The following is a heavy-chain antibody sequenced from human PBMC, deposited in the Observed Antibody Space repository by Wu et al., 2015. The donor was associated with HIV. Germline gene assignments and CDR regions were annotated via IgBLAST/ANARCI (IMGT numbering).Heavy chain of an antibody. CDR2: IIPIYGTG. V-gene: IGHV1-69*13. CDR1: GYNFNDYG. J-gene: IGHJ1*01. CDR3: ARGHGYSSGWGAEYFQH. D-gene: IGHD6-19*01. Sequence: VQLVQSGDEVKKPGDSVKVSCNTSGYNFNDYGISWVRQAPGQGLEWIGWITGVRQAPGQGLEWMGGIIPIYGTGNYAQKFQGRVMINADESTSTAYMELSSLRSEDTAVYYCARGHGYSSGWGAEYFQHWGQGTLVTVSS.